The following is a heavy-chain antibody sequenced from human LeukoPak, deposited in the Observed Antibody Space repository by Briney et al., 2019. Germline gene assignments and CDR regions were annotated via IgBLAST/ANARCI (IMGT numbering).Heavy chain of an antibody. J-gene: IGHJ4*02. CDR1: GVSFSSYY. Sequence: SETLSLTCAVYGVSFSSYYWGWIRQPPGKGLEWIGRIYISGSTSYNPSLKSRVTISIDTSKNQFSLKLSSVTAADTAVYYCARYGYGSGGDYWGQGTLVTVSS. CDR2: IYISGST. V-gene: IGHV4-59*10. CDR3: ARYGYGSGGDY. D-gene: IGHD3-10*01.